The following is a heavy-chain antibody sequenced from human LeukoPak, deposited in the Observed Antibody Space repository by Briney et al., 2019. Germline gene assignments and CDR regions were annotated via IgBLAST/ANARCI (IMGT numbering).Heavy chain of an antibody. J-gene: IGHJ1*01. CDR1: GFTFNTYA. V-gene: IGHV3-30-3*01. CDR3: VGLSDDGTSWFLYFHH. CDR2: ILYVGSEK. Sequence: GGGLRLSCAASGFTFNTYAMHWVRQAPGKGLEWVAVILYVGSEKYYADSVKGLFTISRDNSKNTLSLQMNSLRMEDTAVYYCVGLSDDGTSWFLYFHHWGQGTLVTGSS. D-gene: IGHD6-13*01.